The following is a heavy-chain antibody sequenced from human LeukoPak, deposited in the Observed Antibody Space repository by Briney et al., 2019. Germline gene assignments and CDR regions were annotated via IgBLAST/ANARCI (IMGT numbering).Heavy chain of an antibody. D-gene: IGHD2-2*01. CDR3: AGYCSSTSCYAFDAFDI. Sequence: SQTLSLTCAVSGGSISSGGYSWSWIRQPPGKGLEWIGYIYHSGSTYYNPSLKSRVTISVDRSKNQFSLKLSSVTAADTAVYYCAGYCSSTSCYAFDAFDIWGQGTMVTVSS. CDR2: IYHSGST. J-gene: IGHJ3*02. V-gene: IGHV4-30-2*01. CDR1: GGSISSGGYS.